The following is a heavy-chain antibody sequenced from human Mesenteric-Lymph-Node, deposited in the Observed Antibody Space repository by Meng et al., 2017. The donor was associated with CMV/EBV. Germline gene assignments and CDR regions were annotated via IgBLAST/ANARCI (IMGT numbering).Heavy chain of an antibody. Sequence: GESLKISCAASGFSVSSNYMSWVRQTPGKGLEWVSIIYSGGSTYYAKSVKGRYIISRDNSKNTLYLQMNSLRAEDTAVYYCARDSRIAPTDYGMDVWGQGTTVTVSS. CDR1: GFSVSSNY. V-gene: IGHV3-66*02. CDR3: ARDSRIAPTDYGMDV. D-gene: IGHD6-13*01. CDR2: IYSGGST. J-gene: IGHJ6*02.